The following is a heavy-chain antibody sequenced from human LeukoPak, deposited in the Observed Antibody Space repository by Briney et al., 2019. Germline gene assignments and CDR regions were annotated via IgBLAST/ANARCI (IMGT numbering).Heavy chain of an antibody. Sequence: GASVKVSCKASGGTFSSYAISWVRQAPGQGLEWMGWMNPNSGNTGYAQKFQGRVTMTRNTSISTAYMELSSLRSEDTAVSYCARYGLYCSSTSCKAPEFDYWGQGTLVTVSS. CDR1: GGTFSSYA. CDR2: MNPNSGNT. J-gene: IGHJ4*02. D-gene: IGHD2-2*01. CDR3: ARYGLYCSSTSCKAPEFDY. V-gene: IGHV1-8*02.